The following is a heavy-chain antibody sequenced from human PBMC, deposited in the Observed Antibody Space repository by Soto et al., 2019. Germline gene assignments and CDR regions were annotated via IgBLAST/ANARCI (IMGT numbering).Heavy chain of an antibody. CDR3: ARHYDFWSGSAPAPFDY. CDR2: IYPGDSDT. CDR1: GYSFTSYW. D-gene: IGHD3-3*01. V-gene: IGHV5-51*01. Sequence: GESLKISCKGSGYSFTSYWIGWVRQMPGKGLEWMGIIYPGDSDTRYSPSFQGQVTISADKSISTAYLQWSSLKASDTAMYYCARHYDFWSGSAPAPFDYWGQGTLVTVSS. J-gene: IGHJ4*02.